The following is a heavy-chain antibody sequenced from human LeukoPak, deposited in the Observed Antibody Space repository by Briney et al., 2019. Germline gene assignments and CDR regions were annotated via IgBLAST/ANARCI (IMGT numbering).Heavy chain of an antibody. Sequence: SETLSLTCTVSGGSISSSSYDWVWLRQPPGKGLEWIGSIYYSGSTYYNPSLKSRVTISVDTSKNQFSLKLSSVTDADTAVYYCARGAKDYVGFYYYYGMDVWGQGTTVTVSS. V-gene: IGHV4-39*01. CDR1: GGSISSSSYD. J-gene: IGHJ6*02. CDR3: ARGAKDYVGFYYYYGMDV. D-gene: IGHD4-17*01. CDR2: IYYSGST.